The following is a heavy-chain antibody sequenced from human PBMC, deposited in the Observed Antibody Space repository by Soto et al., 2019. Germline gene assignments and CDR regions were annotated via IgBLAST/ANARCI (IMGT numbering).Heavy chain of an antibody. CDR3: ARGRLEWLLLGYGVDV. CDR2: INHSGIT. Sequence: PSETLSLTCAVYGGSFSDYYGTWIRQSPGKGPEWIGEINHSGITYYNPSLKSRVSISVDTSKNQFSLELRSVTAADTAMYYCARGRLEWLLLGYGVDVWGQGTPVTVSS. V-gene: IGHV4-34*01. CDR1: GGSFSDYY. J-gene: IGHJ6*02. D-gene: IGHD3-3*01.